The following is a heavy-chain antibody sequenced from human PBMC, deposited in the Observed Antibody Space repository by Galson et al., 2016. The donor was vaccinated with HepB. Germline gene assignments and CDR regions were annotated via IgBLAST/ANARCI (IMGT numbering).Heavy chain of an antibody. CDR1: GFTFSTYW. D-gene: IGHD3-9*01. V-gene: IGHV3-7*03. CDR2: IKQDGSEE. CDR3: ARDLGGNYDILTGHYNIGYFDH. Sequence: SLRLSCAASGFTFSTYWMAWVRPTPSKGLEWVANIKQDGSEEYYVDCVEGRFTISRDNAKNSLYLQMNSLRAEDTAVYYCARDLGGNYDILTGHYNIGYFDHWGQGTLVTVSS. J-gene: IGHJ4*02.